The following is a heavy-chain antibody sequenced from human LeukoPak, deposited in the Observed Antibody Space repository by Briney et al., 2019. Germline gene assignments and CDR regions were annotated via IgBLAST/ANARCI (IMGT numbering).Heavy chain of an antibody. CDR2: IYYSGST. V-gene: IGHV4-59*01. CDR1: GGSISSYY. CDR3: AGGTAMVSTDY. J-gene: IGHJ4*02. Sequence: SETLSLTCLVSGGSISSYYWSWIRQPPRKGLEWIGYIYYSGSTNYNPSLKSRVTISVDTSKNQFSLKLSSVTAADTAVYYCAGGTAMVSTDYWGQGTLVTVSS. D-gene: IGHD5-18*01.